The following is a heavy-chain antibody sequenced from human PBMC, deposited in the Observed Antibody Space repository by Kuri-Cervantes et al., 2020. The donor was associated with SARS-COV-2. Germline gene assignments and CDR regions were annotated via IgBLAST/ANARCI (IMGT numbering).Heavy chain of an antibody. J-gene: IGHJ5*02. CDR1: GFTFSSYW. V-gene: IGHV3-7*01. Sequence: GGSLRLSCAASGFTFSSYWMSWVRQAPGKGLEWVANIKQDGSEKYYVDSVKGRFTISRDNAKNSLYLQMNSLRAEDTAVYYCARDERYCSGGSCYSEAGNWFDPWGQGTLVTVSS. CDR3: ARDERYCSGGSCYSEAGNWFDP. CDR2: IKQDGSEK. D-gene: IGHD2-15*01.